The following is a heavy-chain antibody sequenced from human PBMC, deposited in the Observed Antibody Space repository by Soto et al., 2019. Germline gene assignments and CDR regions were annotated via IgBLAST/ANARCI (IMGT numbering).Heavy chain of an antibody. CDR1: GFTFSSYA. V-gene: IGHV3-23*01. D-gene: IGHD3-3*01. CDR2: ISGSGGST. Sequence: GGSLRLSCAASGFTFSSYAMSWVRQAPGKGLEWVSAISGSGGSTYYADSVKGRFTISRDNSKNTLYLQMNSLRAEDTAVYYCAKARAQYYDFSSGYPVDYWGPGTLVTVSS. CDR3: AKARAQYYDFSSGYPVDY. J-gene: IGHJ4*02.